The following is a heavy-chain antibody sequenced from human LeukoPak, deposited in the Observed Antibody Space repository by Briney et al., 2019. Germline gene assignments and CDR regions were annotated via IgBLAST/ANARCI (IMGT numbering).Heavy chain of an antibody. CDR1: GFTVSTNY. CDR2: LYSGSDT. J-gene: IGHJ2*01. V-gene: IGHV3-53*01. CDR3: ARVGDHFHWYLDL. Sequence: PGGSLRLSCAASGFTVSTNYMNWVRQAPGKGLEWVSILYSGSDTYYADSVKGRFTISRDSSKNILSLQMNNLRAEDTAVYYCARVGDHFHWYLDLWGRGILVTVSS. D-gene: IGHD3-10*01.